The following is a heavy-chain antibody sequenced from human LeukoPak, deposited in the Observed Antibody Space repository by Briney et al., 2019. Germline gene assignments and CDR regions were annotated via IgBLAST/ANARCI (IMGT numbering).Heavy chain of an antibody. D-gene: IGHD3-22*01. CDR3: ARLLEYYDSSGYSRRFDI. V-gene: IGHV4-59*08. CDR1: GGSISSYY. J-gene: IGHJ3*02. CDR2: IYYSGST. Sequence: SETLSLTCTVPGGSISSYYWSWIRQPPGKGLEWIGYIYYSGSTNYNPSLKSRVTISVDTSKNQFSLKLSSVTAADTAVYYCARLLEYYDSSGYSRRFDIWGQGTMVTVSS.